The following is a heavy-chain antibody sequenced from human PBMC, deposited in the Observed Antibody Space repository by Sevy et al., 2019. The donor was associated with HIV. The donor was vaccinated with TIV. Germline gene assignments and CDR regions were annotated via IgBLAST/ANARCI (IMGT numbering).Heavy chain of an antibody. D-gene: IGHD3-22*01. J-gene: IGHJ4*02. CDR1: RFTFSSDS. Sequence: GGSLRLSCAASRFTFSSDSMNWVRQAPGKGLEWVSSISSSSSYIYYADPVKGRFTISRDNAKNSLYLQMNSLRVEDTAVYYCARDLRDYDSSGYYYFGSYFDYWGQGTLVTVSS. CDR3: ARDLRDYDSSGYYYFGSYFDY. CDR2: ISSSSSYI. V-gene: IGHV3-21*01.